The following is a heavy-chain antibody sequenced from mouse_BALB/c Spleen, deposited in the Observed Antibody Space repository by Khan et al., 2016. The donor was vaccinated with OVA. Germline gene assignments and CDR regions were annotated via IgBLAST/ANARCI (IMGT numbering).Heavy chain of an antibody. J-gene: IGHJ3*01. D-gene: IGHD2-2*01. V-gene: IGHV1S135*01. CDR2: IDPFSGGT. CDR1: GYSFTTYY. Sequence: VQLQQSGPELMKPGTSVKISCKASGYSFTTYYIHWVMQSHETSLEWIGYIDPFSGGTTYNQKFKGKATLTVDKSSSTAYIHLSSLTSEDSAVYYCTRHGYVAWFTYWGQGTLVTVSA. CDR3: TRHGYVAWFTY.